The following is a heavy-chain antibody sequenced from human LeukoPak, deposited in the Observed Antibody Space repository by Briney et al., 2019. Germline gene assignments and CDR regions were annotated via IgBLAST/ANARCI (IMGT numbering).Heavy chain of an antibody. CDR3: ARGSYPYSHGMDV. CDR1: GYNFNNYG. V-gene: IGHV1-18*01. D-gene: IGHD1-26*01. Sequence: GASVKVSCKASGYNFNNYGVSWVRQAPGQGLEWMRWISAKTGNTNYAQKVQGRVTMTTDTSTTTAYMELRSLGSDDTAVYYCARGSYPYSHGMDVWGRGTTVTVSS. CDR2: ISAKTGNT. J-gene: IGHJ6*02.